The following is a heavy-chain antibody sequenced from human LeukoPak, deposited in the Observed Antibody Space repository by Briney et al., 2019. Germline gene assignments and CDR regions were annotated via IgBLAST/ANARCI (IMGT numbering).Heavy chain of an antibody. CDR2: IYYRKNT. V-gene: IGHV4-39*01. Sequence: KPSETLSLTCTVSGGSISSISHYWDWLRQPPGKGLEWIGSIYYRKNTHYNPSLKTLVTISADTTKNQVSLKLRSVTTADADVYYCARRNSSGWLSQGDYFDLWGQGIPVTVSS. CDR1: GGSISSISHY. CDR3: ARRNSSGWLSQGDYFDL. D-gene: IGHD6-13*01. J-gene: IGHJ4*02.